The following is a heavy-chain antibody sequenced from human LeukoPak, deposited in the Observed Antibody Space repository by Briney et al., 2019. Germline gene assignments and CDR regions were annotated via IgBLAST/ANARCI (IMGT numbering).Heavy chain of an antibody. Sequence: GGALRLFCGPSGFPNKGFLEHWGPPTPGGGGVWVSRIDNDGDSPTYADSVKGRFTTSRDNAKNTVYLQMNSLIAEDTGVYYCVRDRPHNWFDPWGHGTLVIVSS. J-gene: IGHJ5*02. CDR1: GFPNKGFL. V-gene: IGHV3-74*01. CDR3: VRDRPHNWFDP. CDR2: IDNDGDSP.